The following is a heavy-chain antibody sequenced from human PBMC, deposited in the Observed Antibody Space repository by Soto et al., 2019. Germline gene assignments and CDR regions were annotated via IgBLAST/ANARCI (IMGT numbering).Heavy chain of an antibody. CDR1: GYTFTSYG. D-gene: IGHD3-3*01. CDR2: ISAYNCNT. J-gene: IGHJ3*02. V-gene: IGHV1-18*01. Sequence: ASVKVSCKASGYTFTSYGISWVRLAPGQGLEWMGWISAYNCNTNYAQKLQGRVTMTTDTSTSTAYMELRSLRSDDTAVYYCARDERTIFGVVPDVDAFDIWGQGTMVTVSS. CDR3: ARDERTIFGVVPDVDAFDI.